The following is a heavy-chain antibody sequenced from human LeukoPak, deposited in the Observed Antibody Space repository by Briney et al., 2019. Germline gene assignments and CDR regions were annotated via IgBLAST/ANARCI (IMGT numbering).Heavy chain of an antibody. J-gene: IGHJ4*01. D-gene: IGHD5-12*01. V-gene: IGHV3-66*04. CDR3: ARQGYDSGFDY. CDR1: GFSFSRYY. Sequence: AGGSLRLSCAASGFSFSRYYMSWVRQAPGKGLEWVSVLFSGGDTHYADSVKDRFSISRDSSRETLFLQMNSLRADDTAVYYCARQGYDSGFDYWGHGTMVTVSS. CDR2: LFSGGDT.